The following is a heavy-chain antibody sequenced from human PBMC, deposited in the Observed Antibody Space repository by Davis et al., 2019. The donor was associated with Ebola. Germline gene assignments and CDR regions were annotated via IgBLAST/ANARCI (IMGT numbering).Heavy chain of an antibody. J-gene: IGHJ6*02. D-gene: IGHD6-6*01. CDR2: IYYSGST. CDR3: ARSTRDSSSSTPLFPSWGTYYYYYGMDV. Sequence: SETLSLTCTVSGGSISSYYWSWIRQPPGKGLEWIGYIYYSGSTNYNPSLKSRVTISVDTSKNQFSLKLSSVTAADTAVYYCARSTRDSSSSTPLFPSWGTYYYYYGMDVWGQGTTVTVSS. CDR1: GGSISSYY. V-gene: IGHV4-59*01.